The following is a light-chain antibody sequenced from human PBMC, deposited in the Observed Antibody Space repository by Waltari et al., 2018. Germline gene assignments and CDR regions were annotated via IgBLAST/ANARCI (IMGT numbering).Light chain of an antibody. J-gene: IGKJ4*01. CDR1: QDITNY. Sequence: DIQMPQSPSSLSASLGTRVPITCQAIQDITNYLNWYQQKPGKAPNLLIYDASNLETGVPSRFSGSGSGTDFTFTISSLQPEDIATYYCQQYENLPLTFGGGTKVKIK. CDR2: DAS. V-gene: IGKV1-33*01. CDR3: QQYENLPLT.